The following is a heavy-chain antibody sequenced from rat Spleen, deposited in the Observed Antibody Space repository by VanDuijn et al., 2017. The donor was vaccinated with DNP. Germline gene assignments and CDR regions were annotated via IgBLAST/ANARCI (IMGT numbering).Heavy chain of an antibody. Sequence: EVKLVESDGGLVQPGRSLKLSCAASGFTFSNYDMAWVRQAPTKGLEWVAFISTGGGNIYYPDSVKGRITISRDNAQNTLYLQVNSLRSEDTATYYCARGWADYWGQGVMVTVSS. J-gene: IGHJ2*01. V-gene: IGHV5S13*01. D-gene: IGHD1-4*01. CDR2: ISTGGGNI. CDR1: GFTFSNYD. CDR3: ARGWADY.